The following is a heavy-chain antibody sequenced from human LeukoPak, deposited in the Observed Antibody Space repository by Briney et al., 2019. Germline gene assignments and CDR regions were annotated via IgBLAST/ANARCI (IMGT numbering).Heavy chain of an antibody. Sequence: PGGSLRLSCAASGFTSSDYYMSWIRQAPGKGLEWVSYISSSGSTIYYADSVKGRFTISRDNAKNSLYLQMNSLRAEDTAVYYCATGYCGGDCYEFDYWGQGTLVTASS. CDR2: ISSSGSTI. D-gene: IGHD2-21*02. CDR1: GFTSSDYY. V-gene: IGHV3-11*04. CDR3: ATGYCGGDCYEFDY. J-gene: IGHJ4*02.